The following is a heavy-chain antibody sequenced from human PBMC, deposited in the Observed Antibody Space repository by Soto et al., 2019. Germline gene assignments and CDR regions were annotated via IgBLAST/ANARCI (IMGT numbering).Heavy chain of an antibody. CDR1: GFTFNTYG. CDR2: IWYDGSNK. J-gene: IGHJ6*02. D-gene: IGHD2-15*01. V-gene: IGHV3-33*08. CDR3: ARGDCTGAACYSWPFNYGVDV. Sequence: QVQLVESGGGVVQPGGSLRLSCTTSGFTFNTYGMYWVRQAPGKGLEWVAIIWYDGSNKYYGDSVKGRFTISRDNSKKTLYLHMNRLRAEDTALYYWARGDCTGAACYSWPFNYGVDVWGQGTTGTVSS.